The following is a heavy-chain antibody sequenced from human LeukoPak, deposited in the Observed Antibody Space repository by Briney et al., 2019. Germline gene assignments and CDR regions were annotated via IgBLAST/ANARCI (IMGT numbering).Heavy chain of an antibody. CDR3: TKFDYAAFEY. CDR2: VKSKTNGGTI. D-gene: IGHD4-17*01. Sequence: GGSLRLSCAASGFTFNNAWMSWVRQAPGKGLEWVGRVKSKTNGGTIDYAAPVKGRFTISRDDSKNTLYLQMNSLKTEDTALYYCTKFDYAAFEYWGQGALVTVSS. J-gene: IGHJ4*02. CDR1: GFTFNNAW. V-gene: IGHV3-15*01.